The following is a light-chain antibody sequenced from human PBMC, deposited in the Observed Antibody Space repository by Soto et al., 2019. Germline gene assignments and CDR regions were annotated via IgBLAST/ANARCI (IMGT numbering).Light chain of an antibody. J-gene: IGLJ1*01. CDR1: SSDVGGYDL. Sequence: QSVLTQPASVSGSPGQSITISCTGTSSDVGGYDLVSWYQQHPGKAPKLIIYEGSKRPSGISNRFSGSKSGNTASLIISGLQSEDEADYYCATWDESLNGRVFGTGTKLTVL. V-gene: IGLV2-23*01. CDR3: ATWDESLNGRV. CDR2: EGS.